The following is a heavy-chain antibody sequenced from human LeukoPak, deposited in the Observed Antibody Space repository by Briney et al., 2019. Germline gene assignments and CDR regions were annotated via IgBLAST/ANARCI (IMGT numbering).Heavy chain of an antibody. D-gene: IGHD6-13*01. CDR3: ARHPAGTLVPFDC. J-gene: IGHJ4*02. V-gene: IGHV3-48*04. CDR2: ISSSSTI. Sequence: PGGSLRLSCAASGFSFSSYSMNWVRQAPGKGLEWVSYISSSSTIYYADSVKGRFTISRDNAKNSLYLQMNSLRAEDTAVYYCARHPAGTLVPFDCWGQGTLVTVSS. CDR1: GFSFSSYS.